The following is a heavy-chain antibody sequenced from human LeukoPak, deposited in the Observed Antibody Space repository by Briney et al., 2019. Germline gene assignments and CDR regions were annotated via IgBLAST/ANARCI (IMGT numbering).Heavy chain of an antibody. CDR3: AKEVQWELRSF. V-gene: IGHV3-30*18. J-gene: IGHJ4*02. Sequence: GRSLRLSCAASGFTFSSYGMHWVREAPGKGLEWVAVIPYDGSNKYYADSVKGRFTISRDNSKNTLYLQMNSLRAEDTAVYYCAKEVQWELRSFGGQGTLVTVSS. CDR2: IPYDGSNK. D-gene: IGHD1-26*01. CDR1: GFTFSSYG.